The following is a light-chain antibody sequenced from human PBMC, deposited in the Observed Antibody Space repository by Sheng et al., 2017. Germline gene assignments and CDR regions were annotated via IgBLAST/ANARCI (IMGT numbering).Light chain of an antibody. CDR2: DDS. Sequence: SYELTQPPSVSVAPGNTAKITCAETTLEVKVVHWYQQKPGQAPVLVVYDDSDRPSGIPERFSGSNSGNTATLTISGTQAMDEADYYCQAWDSSTVVFGGGTKLTVL. CDR1: TLEVKV. V-gene: IGLV3-21*01. J-gene: IGLJ2*01. CDR3: QAWDSSTVV.